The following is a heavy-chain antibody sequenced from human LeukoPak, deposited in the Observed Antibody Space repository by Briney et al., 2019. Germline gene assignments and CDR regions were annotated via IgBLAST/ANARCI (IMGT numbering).Heavy chain of an antibody. CDR1: GGSISSGSYY. D-gene: IGHD4-23*01. CDR3: ARHEPDYGGNHGAFDI. Sequence: KTSETLSLTCTVSGGSISSGSYYWSWIRQPAGKGLEWIGRIYTSGSTNYNPSLKSRVTISVDTSKNQFSLKLSSVTAADTAVYYCARHEPDYGGNHGAFDIWGQGTMVTVSS. V-gene: IGHV4-61*02. CDR2: IYTSGST. J-gene: IGHJ3*02.